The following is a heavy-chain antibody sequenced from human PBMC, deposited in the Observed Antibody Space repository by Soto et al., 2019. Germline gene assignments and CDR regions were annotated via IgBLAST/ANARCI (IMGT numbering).Heavy chain of an antibody. Sequence: SETLSLTCTVSGGSISSYYWSWIRQPPGKGLEWIGYIYYSGSTNYNPSLKSRVTISVDTSKNQFSLKLSSVTAADTAVYYCARGAAINDYGGNSPVDPDFDYWGQGTLVTVSS. D-gene: IGHD4-17*01. CDR2: IYYSGST. CDR3: ARGAAINDYGGNSPVDPDFDY. J-gene: IGHJ4*02. V-gene: IGHV4-59*01. CDR1: GGSISSYY.